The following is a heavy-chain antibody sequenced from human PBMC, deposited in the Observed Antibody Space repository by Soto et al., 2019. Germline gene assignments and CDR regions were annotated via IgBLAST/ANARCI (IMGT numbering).Heavy chain of an antibody. CDR3: ARYYDSSGPAFDY. Sequence: QVQLVQSGAEVKKPGASVKVSCKASGYTFSDYYIHWVRQAPGHGLDWKGIINPPDGSTTYAQKFQGRVSMTSDTSTSTVYMELSSLRSEDTAIYYCARYYDSSGPAFDYWGQGTLVTGSS. V-gene: IGHV1-46*01. CDR1: GYTFSDYY. J-gene: IGHJ4*02. CDR2: INPPDGST. D-gene: IGHD3-22*01.